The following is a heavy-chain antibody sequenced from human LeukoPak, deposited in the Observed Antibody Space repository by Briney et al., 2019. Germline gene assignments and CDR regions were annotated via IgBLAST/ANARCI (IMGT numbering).Heavy chain of an antibody. CDR3: AKGGASVTRYVDY. D-gene: IGHD4-17*01. Sequence: GGSLRLSCAASGFTFSSYGMSWVRQAPGKGLEWVSTISGSGGSTYYADSVKGRFTISRDNSQNTLYLQMNSLRPEDTAVYYCAKGGASVTRYVDYWGQGTLVTVSS. CDR1: GFTFSSYG. V-gene: IGHV3-23*01. CDR2: ISGSGGST. J-gene: IGHJ4*02.